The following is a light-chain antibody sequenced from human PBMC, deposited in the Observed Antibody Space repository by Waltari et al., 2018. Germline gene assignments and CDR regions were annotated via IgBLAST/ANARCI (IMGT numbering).Light chain of an antibody. Sequence: DIQMTQSPSSLSASVGDRVTISCRASQSSSTYLNWYQQKPGTAPKLLIYGSSRLQRGAPSRFSGGGSETDFTLTITSLQPDDFATYYCQQSYTFPYSFGQGTKLEI. CDR1: QSSSTY. V-gene: IGKV1-39*01. CDR3: QQSYTFPYS. J-gene: IGKJ2*03. CDR2: GSS.